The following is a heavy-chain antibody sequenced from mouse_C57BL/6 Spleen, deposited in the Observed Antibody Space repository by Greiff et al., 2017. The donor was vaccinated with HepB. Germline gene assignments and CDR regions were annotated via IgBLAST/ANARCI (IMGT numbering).Heavy chain of an antibody. V-gene: IGHV1-69*01. CDR1: GYTFTSYW. Sequence: QVQLQQPGAELVMPGASVKLSCKASGYTFTSYWMHWVKQRPGQGLEWIGEIDPSDSNTNYNQKFKGKSTLTEDKSSSTAYMQLSSLTSEDSAVYYCARGEGTGTWFAYWGQGTLVTVSA. D-gene: IGHD4-1*01. CDR3: ARGEGTGTWFAY. CDR2: IDPSDSNT. J-gene: IGHJ3*01.